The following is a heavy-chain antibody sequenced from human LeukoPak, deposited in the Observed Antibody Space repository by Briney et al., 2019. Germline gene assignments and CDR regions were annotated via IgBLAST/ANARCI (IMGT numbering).Heavy chain of an antibody. CDR3: ARRDYYDSSGDGDY. V-gene: IGHV5-51*01. CDR2: IYLGDFDT. CDR1: GYSFTSYR. J-gene: IGHJ4*02. Sequence: PGDSLKISCKGSGYSFTSYRIGWVRQMPGKGLDGMGIIYLGDFDTRHSTSFQGQVTISADKTISTAYLQWNSLKASDTARYYCARRDYYDSSGDGDYWGQGTLVTVSS. D-gene: IGHD3-22*01.